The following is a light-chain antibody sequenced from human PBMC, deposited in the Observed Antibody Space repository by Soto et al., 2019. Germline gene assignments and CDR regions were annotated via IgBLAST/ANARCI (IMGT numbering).Light chain of an antibody. CDR2: GAS. CDR3: QQYHNWPPIT. V-gene: IGKV3-15*01. CDR1: QSVSSH. Sequence: EIVMTQSPDTLFVSLGEGATLSCRASQSVSSHLAWYQHKPGQAPRLLIYGASTRASGIPARFSGSGSETDFTLTISSLQSEDSAVYYCQQYHNWPPITFGQGTKVDI. J-gene: IGKJ1*01.